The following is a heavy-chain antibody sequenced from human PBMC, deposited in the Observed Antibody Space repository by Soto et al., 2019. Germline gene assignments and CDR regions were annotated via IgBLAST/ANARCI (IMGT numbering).Heavy chain of an antibody. Sequence: SETLSLTRTVSGGSISSGGYYWSWIRQHPGKGLEWIGYIYYSGSTYYNPSLKSRVTISVDTSKNQFSLKLSSVTAADTAVYYCARDKITGLFDYWGQGTLVTVSS. D-gene: IGHD2-8*02. J-gene: IGHJ4*02. CDR2: IYYSGST. V-gene: IGHV4-31*03. CDR3: ARDKITGLFDY. CDR1: GGSISSGGYY.